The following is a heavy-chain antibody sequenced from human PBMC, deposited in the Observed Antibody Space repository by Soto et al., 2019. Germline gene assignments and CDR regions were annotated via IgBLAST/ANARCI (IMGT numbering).Heavy chain of an antibody. D-gene: IGHD4-17*01. V-gene: IGHV4-59*01. CDR3: ARISSTVSYYFDY. CDR2: IYYSGST. Sequence: SETLSLTCTVSGGSISSYYWSWIRQPPGKGLEWIGYIYYSGSTNYNPSLKSRVTISVDTSKNQFSLKLSSVTAADTAVYYCARISSTVSYYFDYWGQGNLVTVSS. CDR1: GGSISSYY. J-gene: IGHJ4*02.